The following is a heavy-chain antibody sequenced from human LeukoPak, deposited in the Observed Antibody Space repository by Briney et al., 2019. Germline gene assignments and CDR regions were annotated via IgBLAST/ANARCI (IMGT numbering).Heavy chain of an antibody. CDR2: INWNGGST. D-gene: IGHD2-15*01. CDR1: GFTFDDYG. V-gene: IGHV3-20*04. CDR3: ARTNYCSGGSCYVY. Sequence: GGSLRLSCAASGFTFDDYGMSWVRQAPGKGLEWVSGINWNGGSTGYADSVKGRFTISRDNAKNSLYLQMNSLRAEDTAVYYCARTNYCSGGSCYVYWGQGTLVTVSS. J-gene: IGHJ4*02.